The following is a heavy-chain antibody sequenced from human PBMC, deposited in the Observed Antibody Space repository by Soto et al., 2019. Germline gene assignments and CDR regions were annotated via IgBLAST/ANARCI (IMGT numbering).Heavy chain of an antibody. CDR2: IIPILGIA. Sequence: QVQLVQSGAEVKKPGSSVKVSCKASGGTFSSYTISWVRQAPGQGLEWMGRIIPILGIANYAQKFQGRVAITADKSTSTAYMELSSLRAEDTAVYYCARAAKDYGYYFPMWFDPWGQGTLVTVSS. CDR1: GGTFSSYT. J-gene: IGHJ5*02. V-gene: IGHV1-69*02. D-gene: IGHD4-17*01. CDR3: ARAAKDYGYYFPMWFDP.